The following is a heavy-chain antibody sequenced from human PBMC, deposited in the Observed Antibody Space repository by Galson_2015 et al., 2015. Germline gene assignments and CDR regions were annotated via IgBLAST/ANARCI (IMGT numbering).Heavy chain of an antibody. CDR2: IPNFGTP. CDR3: ARYCSSTSCSHWFDP. D-gene: IGHD2-2*01. V-gene: IGHV1-69*01. J-gene: IGHJ5*02. Sequence: IPNFGTPSYAKKFQGRVTITADESTNTASLELSSLRSEDTAVYYCARYCSSTSCSHWFDPWGQGALVTVSS.